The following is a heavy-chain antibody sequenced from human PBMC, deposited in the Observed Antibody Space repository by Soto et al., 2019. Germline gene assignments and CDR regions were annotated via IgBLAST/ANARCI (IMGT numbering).Heavy chain of an antibody. CDR1: GFTFSTYA. D-gene: IGHD4-17*01. V-gene: IGHV3-23*01. Sequence: EVQLLESGGGLVQPGGSLRLSCAASGFTFSTYAMIWVRQAPGKGLEWVSVITGSGGSTYYADSVKGRFTISRDTSKNTLFLQMKSLKAEDTAGHYCAKDRYGDYGGIDYWGQGTMVTVSS. CDR2: ITGSGGST. CDR3: AKDRYGDYGGIDY. J-gene: IGHJ4*02.